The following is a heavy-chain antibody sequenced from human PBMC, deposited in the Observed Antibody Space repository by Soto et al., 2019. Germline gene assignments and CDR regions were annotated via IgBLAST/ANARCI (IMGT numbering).Heavy chain of an antibody. Sequence: PSETLSLTCTVSGGSISSGGYYWSWIRQHPGKGLEWIGYIYYSGSTYYNPSLKSRVTISVDTSKNQFSLKLSSVTAADTAVYYCARARQQLAGVFHYWGQGALVTVSS. J-gene: IGHJ4*02. V-gene: IGHV4-31*03. CDR1: GGSISSGGYY. CDR3: ARARQQLAGVFHY. D-gene: IGHD6-13*01. CDR2: IYYSGST.